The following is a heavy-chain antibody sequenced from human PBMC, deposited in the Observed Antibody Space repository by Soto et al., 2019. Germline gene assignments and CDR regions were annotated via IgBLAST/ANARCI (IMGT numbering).Heavy chain of an antibody. Sequence: EVQVLESGGGLVKPGGSLRLSCSASGFTFRDDSMNWVRQAPGKGLEWVSSISSSSAYIYYADSLKGRFSVSRDNAKNSLYLQMNSLRAEDTSVYYCARDGDYCSGTGCSDYYHYMAVWGKGTTVTVSS. CDR1: GFTFRDDS. D-gene: IGHD2-2*01. J-gene: IGHJ6*03. V-gene: IGHV3-21*01. CDR2: ISSSSAYI. CDR3: ARDGDYCSGTGCSDYYHYMAV.